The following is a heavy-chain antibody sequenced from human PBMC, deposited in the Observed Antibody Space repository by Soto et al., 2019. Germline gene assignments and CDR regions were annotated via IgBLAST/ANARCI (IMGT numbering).Heavy chain of an antibody. V-gene: IGHV3-30*18. Sequence: GGSLRLSCAASGFTFSSYGMHWVRQAPGKGLEWVAVISYDGSNKYYADSVKGRFTISRDNSKNTLYLQMNSLRAEDTAVYYCAKEWGEYSGYDTQDYWGQGTLVTVSS. D-gene: IGHD5-12*01. J-gene: IGHJ4*02. CDR2: ISYDGSNK. CDR1: GFTFSSYG. CDR3: AKEWGEYSGYDTQDY.